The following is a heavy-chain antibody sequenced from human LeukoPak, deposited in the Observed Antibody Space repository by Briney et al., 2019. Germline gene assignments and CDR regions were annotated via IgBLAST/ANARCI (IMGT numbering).Heavy chain of an antibody. V-gene: IGHV3-66*01. D-gene: IGHD3-16*02. CDR2: IYSGGST. CDR1: GFTVSSNY. CDR3: AREARYDYVWGSYRYTDY. Sequence: PGGSLRLSCAASGFTVSSNYMSWVRQAPGKGLEWVSVIYSGGSTYYAASVKGRFTISRDNSKNTLYLQMNSLRAEDTAVYYCAREARYDYVWGSYRYTDYWGQGTLVTVSS. J-gene: IGHJ4*02.